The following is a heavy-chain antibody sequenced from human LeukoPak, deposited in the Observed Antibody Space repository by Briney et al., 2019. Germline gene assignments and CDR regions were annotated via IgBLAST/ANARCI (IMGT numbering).Heavy chain of an antibody. J-gene: IGHJ4*02. Sequence: GGSLRLSCAASGFTFSSYAMNWVRQAPGEGLEWVSAITGSGGSTYYADSVKGRFTISRDNSKNTLFLQMNSLRAEDTAVYYCAKVAYSSGWDSFDYWGQGTLVTVSS. CDR1: GFTFSSYA. CDR3: AKVAYSSGWDSFDY. D-gene: IGHD6-19*01. CDR2: ITGSGGST. V-gene: IGHV3-23*01.